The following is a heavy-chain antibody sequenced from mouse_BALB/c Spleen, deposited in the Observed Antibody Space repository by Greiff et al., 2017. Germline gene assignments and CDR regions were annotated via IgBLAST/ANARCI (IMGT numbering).Heavy chain of an antibody. CDR2: ISYSGST. Sequence: EVKLMESGPGLVKPSQSLSLTCTVTGYSITSDYAWNWIRQFPGNKLEWMGYISYSGSTSYNPSLKSRISITRDTSKNQFFLQLNSVTTEDTATYYCARSGRGAMDYWGQGTSVTVSS. CDR3: ARSGRGAMDY. J-gene: IGHJ4*01. V-gene: IGHV3-2*02. CDR1: GYSITSDYA.